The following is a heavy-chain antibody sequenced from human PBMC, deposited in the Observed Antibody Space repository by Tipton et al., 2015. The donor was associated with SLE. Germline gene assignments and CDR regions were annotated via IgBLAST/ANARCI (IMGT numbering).Heavy chain of an antibody. V-gene: IGHV4-39*01. D-gene: IGHD6-19*01. J-gene: IGHJ4*02. CDR2: IYYSGST. CDR3: ARGPFQRWPPGAY. CDR1: GGSISGTSHY. Sequence: LRLSCSVSGGSISGTSHYWGWIRQSPGKGLEWIGSIYYSGSTYYNPSLKSRVTISVDTSKNQFSLILNSLTAADTAVYYCARGPFQRWPPGAYWGQGTLVTVSS.